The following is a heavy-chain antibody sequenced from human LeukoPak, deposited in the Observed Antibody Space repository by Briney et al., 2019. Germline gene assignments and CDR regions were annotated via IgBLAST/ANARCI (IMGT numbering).Heavy chain of an antibody. V-gene: IGHV4-30-4*01. CDR1: GGSISSGDYY. Sequence: SETLSLTCTVSGGSISSGDYYWSWIRQPPGKGLEWIGYIYYSGGTYYNPSLKSRVTISVDTPKNQFSLKLSSVTAADTAVYYCARDGRYYYYGMDVWGQGTTVTVSS. CDR3: ARDGRYYYYGMDV. CDR2: IYYSGGT. J-gene: IGHJ6*02.